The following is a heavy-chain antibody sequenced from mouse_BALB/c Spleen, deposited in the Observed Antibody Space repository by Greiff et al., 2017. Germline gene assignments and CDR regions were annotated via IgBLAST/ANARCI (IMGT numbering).Heavy chain of an antibody. V-gene: IGHV1S127*01. J-gene: IGHJ1*01. Sequence: QVQLQQPGAELVKPGASVKMSCKASGYTFTSYWMHWVKQRPGQGLEWIGTIDPSDSYTSYNQKFKGKATLTVDTSSSTAYMQLSSLTSEDSAVYYCTRSAYYRYDGDGHWYFDVWGAGTTVTVSS. CDR1: GYTFTSYW. CDR2: IDPSDSYT. CDR3: TRSAYYRYDGDGHWYFDV. D-gene: IGHD2-14*01.